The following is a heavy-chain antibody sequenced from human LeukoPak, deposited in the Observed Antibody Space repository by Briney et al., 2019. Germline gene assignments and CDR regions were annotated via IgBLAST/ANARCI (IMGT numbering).Heavy chain of an antibody. CDR3: ARGFDVGELLPYDY. V-gene: IGHV3-7*02. CDR1: GFTFSTYW. Sequence: PGGSLILSCAASGFTFSTYWMTWVRQAPGKGPEWVANIKEDGSATYYVDSVKGRFTISRDNAKKSLYLQMNSLRAEDTAVYYCARGFDVGELLPYDYWGQGTLVTVSS. J-gene: IGHJ4*02. D-gene: IGHD3-10*01. CDR2: IKEDGSAT.